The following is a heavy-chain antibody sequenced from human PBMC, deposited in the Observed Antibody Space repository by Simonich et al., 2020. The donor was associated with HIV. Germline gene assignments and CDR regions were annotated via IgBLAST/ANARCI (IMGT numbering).Heavy chain of an antibody. CDR2: YHHGSS. D-gene: IGHD3-10*01. Sequence: QVQLQESGPGLVKPSETLSLTCAVSGYSVSSAYYWGWIRQPPGKGLEWLGTYHHGSSHYTPSLKSRLTIAVDMSKNQVYLNLSSVTAADTAVYYCGRTNYGSGIDYWGQGTLVTVSS. CDR3: GRTNYGSGIDY. V-gene: IGHV4-38-2*01. CDR1: GYSVSSAYY. J-gene: IGHJ4*02.